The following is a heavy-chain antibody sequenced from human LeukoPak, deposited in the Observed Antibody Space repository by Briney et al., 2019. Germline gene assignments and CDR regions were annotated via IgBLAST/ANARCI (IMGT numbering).Heavy chain of an antibody. CDR1: GFTFSGYE. D-gene: IGHD4-17*01. Sequence: GGSLRLSCAASGFTFSGYEMNWVRQAPGKGLEWVSYINSNSRTIYYADSVRGRFSISRDNAKNSVFLQMNSLRVEDTAVYYCARDAPGTVTNDYWGQGTLVTVSS. CDR2: INSNSRTI. J-gene: IGHJ4*02. CDR3: ARDAPGTVTNDY. V-gene: IGHV3-48*03.